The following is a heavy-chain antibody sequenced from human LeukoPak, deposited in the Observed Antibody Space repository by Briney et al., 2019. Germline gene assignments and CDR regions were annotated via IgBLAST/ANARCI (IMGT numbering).Heavy chain of an antibody. CDR1: GFTFSSYG. D-gene: IGHD3-10*01. V-gene: IGHV3-33*01. J-gene: IGHJ4*02. CDR2: IWYDGSNK. Sequence: SGGSLRLSCAASGFTFSSYGMHWVRQAPGKGLEWVAVIWYDGSNKYYADPVKGRFTISRDNSKNTLYLQMNSLRAEDTAVYYCARDKGGLWFGELYYWGQGTLVTVSS. CDR3: ARDKGGLWFGELYY.